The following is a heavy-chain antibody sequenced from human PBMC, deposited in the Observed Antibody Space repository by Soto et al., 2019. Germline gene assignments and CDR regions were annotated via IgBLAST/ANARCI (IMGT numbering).Heavy chain of an antibody. V-gene: IGHV4-4*02. J-gene: IGHJ6*02. Sequence: PSETLSLTCAVSGGSISSSNWWSWVRQPPGKGLEWIGEIYRSGSTNYNPSLKSRVTISVDKSKNQFSLKLSSVTAADTAVYYCASGAYYDFWSGSYYYYGMDVWGQGTTVTV. CDR1: GGSISSSNW. CDR3: ASGAYYDFWSGSYYYYGMDV. CDR2: IYRSGST. D-gene: IGHD3-3*01.